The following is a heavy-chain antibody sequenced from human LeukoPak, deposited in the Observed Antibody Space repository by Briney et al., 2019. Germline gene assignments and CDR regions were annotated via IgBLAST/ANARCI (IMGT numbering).Heavy chain of an antibody. CDR3: ARFSLNGGYIVGATTIDY. V-gene: IGHV1-46*01. CDR1: GYTFTSYY. D-gene: IGHD1-26*01. J-gene: IGHJ4*02. Sequence: ASVKVSCKASGYTFTSYYMHWVRQAPGQGLEWMGIINPSGGSTSYPQKFQGRVTMTRDTSTSTVYMELSSLRSEDTAVYYCARFSLNGGYIVGATTIDYWGQGTLVTVSS. CDR2: INPSGGST.